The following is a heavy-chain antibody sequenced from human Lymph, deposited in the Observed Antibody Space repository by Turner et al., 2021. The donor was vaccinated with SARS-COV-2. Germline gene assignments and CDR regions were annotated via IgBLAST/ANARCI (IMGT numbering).Heavy chain of an antibody. Sequence: QVQLQESGPGLVRPSETLSLTCTVSGVSISSQSWSWIRQSPGRGLEWIGYFYKIGSIDYNPTLRSRVTISVDTSKNQLSLNRISMTAADTAVYYCARHQGSTSGYDHGMNVWGQGTAVIVSS. V-gene: IGHV4-59*08. J-gene: IGHJ6*02. D-gene: IGHD1-1*01. CDR3: ARHQGSTSGYDHGMNV. CDR2: FYKIGSI. CDR1: GVSISSQS.